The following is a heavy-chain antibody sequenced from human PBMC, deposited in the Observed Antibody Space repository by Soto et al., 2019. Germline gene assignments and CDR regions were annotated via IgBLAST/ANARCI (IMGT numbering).Heavy chain of an antibody. J-gene: IGHJ4*02. D-gene: IGHD6-19*01. CDR2: ISHSGST. Sequence: TLPLTCAVSGGSTSSFVYSWSWLRQPPGKGLEWIGYISHSGSTYYNPSLKSRVTISVDTSKNQFSLRLSSVTAADTAVYYCARGGLLHDYWGQGTLVTVSS. CDR1: GGSTSSFVYS. CDR3: ARGGLLHDY. V-gene: IGHV4-30-2*01.